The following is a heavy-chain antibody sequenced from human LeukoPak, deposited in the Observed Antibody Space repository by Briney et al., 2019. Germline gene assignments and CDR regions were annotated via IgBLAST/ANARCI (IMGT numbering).Heavy chain of an antibody. CDR3: ARGSSGWNADH. Sequence: GGPLRLSCAASGFTFSTYWMSWVRQAPGKGPEWVANIKRDGSEKDYVGSVRGRFTISRDNAKNSLYLQMDSLRVEDTAIYYCARGSSGWNADHWGQGTLVTVSS. V-gene: IGHV3-7*01. D-gene: IGHD6-19*01. CDR1: GFTFSTYW. J-gene: IGHJ5*02. CDR2: IKRDGSEK.